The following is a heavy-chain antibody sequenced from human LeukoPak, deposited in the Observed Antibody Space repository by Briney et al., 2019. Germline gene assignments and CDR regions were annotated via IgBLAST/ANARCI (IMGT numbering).Heavy chain of an antibody. J-gene: IGHJ4*02. CDR2: INSDGSST. V-gene: IGHV3-74*01. CDR1: GFTFSSYW. Sequence: TGGSLRLSCAASGFTFSSYWMHWVRQAPGKGLVWVSRINSDGSSTSYADSVKGRFTISRDNAKNTLYLQMNSLRAEDTAVYYCARDRGLWSYYYGLGSPTHHFDYWGQGTLVTVSS. D-gene: IGHD3-10*01. CDR3: ARDRGLWSYYYGLGSPTHHFDY.